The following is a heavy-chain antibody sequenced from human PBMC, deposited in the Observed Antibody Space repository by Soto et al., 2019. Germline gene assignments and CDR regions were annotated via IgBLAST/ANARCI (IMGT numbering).Heavy chain of an antibody. CDR3: AREEKLGTALDAFDI. CDR2: ISAYNGNT. CDR1: GYTFTSYG. V-gene: IGHV1-18*01. D-gene: IGHD7-27*01. J-gene: IGHJ3*02. Sequence: ASVKVSCKASGYTFTSYGISWVRQAPGQGLEWMGWISAYNGNTNYAQKLQGRVTMTTDTSTSTAYMELRSLRSDDTAVYYCAREEKLGTALDAFDIWGQGTMVTVSS.